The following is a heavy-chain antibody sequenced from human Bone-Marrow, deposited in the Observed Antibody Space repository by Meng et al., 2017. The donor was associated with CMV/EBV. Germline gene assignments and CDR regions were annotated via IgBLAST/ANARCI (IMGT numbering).Heavy chain of an antibody. CDR1: GFTFSSYA. Sequence: GESLKISCAASGFTFSSYAMSWVRQAPGKGLEWVSAMSGGVTSTYYADSVKGRFTISRDNSKNTLYLQMNRLRAEDTAIYYSAKGKASDQWGQGTLVTVSS. CDR2: MSGGVTST. J-gene: IGHJ4*02. CDR3: AKGKASDQ. V-gene: IGHV3-23*01.